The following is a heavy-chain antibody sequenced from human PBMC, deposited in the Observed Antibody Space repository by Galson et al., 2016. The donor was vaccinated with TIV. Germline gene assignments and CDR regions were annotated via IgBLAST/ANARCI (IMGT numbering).Heavy chain of an antibody. V-gene: IGHV1-24*01. D-gene: IGHD2-15*01. CDR1: GYILSKLS. J-gene: IGHJ5*02. CDR2: FDPEEGET. CDR3: ATGAFYSQGGGSFNYLDP. Sequence: SVKVSCKVSGYILSKLSMHWVRQAPGKGLEWMGGFDPEEGETIYAQNFQGRVSMTEDISTDTAYMELRGLRSEDTAVYFCATGAFYSQGGGSFNYLDPWGQGTLVTVSS.